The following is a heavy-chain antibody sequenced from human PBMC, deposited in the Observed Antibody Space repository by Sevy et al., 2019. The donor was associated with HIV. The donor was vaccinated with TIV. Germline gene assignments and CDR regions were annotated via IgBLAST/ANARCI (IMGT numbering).Heavy chain of an antibody. CDR1: GCSISSSSYY. D-gene: IGHD3-22*01. Sequence: SETRSLTCSVSGCSISSSSYYWGWIRQPPGKGLEWIGSIYYSGTSYNNPSLQSRVTISADTSKIPFSPKLSSVTAADTAVYFCATPPWHYDDTSGRFFDHWGQGTLVTVSS. J-gene: IGHJ4*02. CDR3: ATPPWHYDDTSGRFFDH. V-gene: IGHV4-39*01. CDR2: IYYSGTS.